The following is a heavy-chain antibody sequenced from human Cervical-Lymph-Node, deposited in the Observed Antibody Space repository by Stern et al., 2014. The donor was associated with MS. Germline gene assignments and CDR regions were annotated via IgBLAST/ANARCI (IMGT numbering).Heavy chain of an antibody. CDR2: FDTENDET. V-gene: IGHV1-24*01. J-gene: IGHJ3*02. CDR3: AGGGGTIDI. D-gene: IGHD1-26*01. CDR1: GYSLSEIS. Sequence: VQLVQSGAEVKKPGVSVKVSCKVSGYSLSEISMHWVRQAPGKGLEWMGGFDTENDETVYAQKVQGRLTMTEDTSTDTAYMELSSLRSEDTATYYCAGGGGTIDIWGQGTAVIVSS.